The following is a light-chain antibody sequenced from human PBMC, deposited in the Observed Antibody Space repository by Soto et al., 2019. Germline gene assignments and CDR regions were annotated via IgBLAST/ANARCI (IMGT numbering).Light chain of an antibody. CDR1: SSDVGSYNL. Sequence: QSALTQPASVSGSPGQSITISCTGTSSDVGSYNLVSWYQQHPGKAPKLIIYDVSNRPSGVSNRFSGSKSGNTASLTISGLQGEDEADYYCSSYTSSGTVVFGGGTKLTVL. CDR3: SSYTSSGTVV. J-gene: IGLJ2*01. V-gene: IGLV2-14*02. CDR2: DVS.